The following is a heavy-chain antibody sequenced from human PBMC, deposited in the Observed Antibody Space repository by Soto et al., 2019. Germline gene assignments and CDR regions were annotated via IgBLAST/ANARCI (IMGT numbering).Heavy chain of an antibody. V-gene: IGHV3-30*04. CDR1: GFTFSSYA. Sequence: QVQLVESGGGVFQPGRSLRLSCADSGFTFSSYAMHWVRQAPGKGLEWVAVMSYDGSNKDYADSVKGRFTISRDNSKNTLYLQMNSLTAEDTAVYYCARDSGHWGVFDYWGQGTLVTVSS. CDR2: MSYDGSNK. D-gene: IGHD7-27*01. CDR3: ARDSGHWGVFDY. J-gene: IGHJ4*02.